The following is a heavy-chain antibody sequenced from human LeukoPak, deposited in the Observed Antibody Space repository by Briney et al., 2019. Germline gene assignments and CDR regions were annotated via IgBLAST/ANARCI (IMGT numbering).Heavy chain of an antibody. J-gene: IGHJ4*02. CDR2: IGGSDSST. CDR3: ARVPYSSGWEVDF. V-gene: IGHV3-23*01. D-gene: IGHD6-19*01. Sequence: PGGSLRLSCAASGFTFSSFAMSWVRQAPGKGLEWVSVIGGSDSSTYYADSVRARFTTSRDNSKNTLFLQMNSLRAEDTAVYYCARVPYSSGWEVDFWGQGTLVTVSS. CDR1: GFTFSSFA.